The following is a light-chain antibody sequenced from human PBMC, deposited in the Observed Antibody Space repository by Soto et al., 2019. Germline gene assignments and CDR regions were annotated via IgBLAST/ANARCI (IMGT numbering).Light chain of an antibody. CDR2: EVS. CDR1: SSDVGGDNR. Sequence: QSALTQPPSVSGSPGQSVTISCTGTSSDVGGDNRVSWYQQPPGTAPKLIIYEVSNRPSGVPDRLSGSKSGNTASLTISGLQAEDEADYFCSLYTSSSTYVFGTGTKVTVL. CDR3: SLYTSSSTYV. J-gene: IGLJ1*01. V-gene: IGLV2-18*01.